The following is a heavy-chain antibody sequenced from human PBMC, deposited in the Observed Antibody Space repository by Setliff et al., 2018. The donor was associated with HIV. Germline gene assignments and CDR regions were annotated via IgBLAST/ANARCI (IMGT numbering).Heavy chain of an antibody. D-gene: IGHD3-3*01. CDR3: AKSRTIYGEVIIQWAYMDV. J-gene: IGHJ6*02. CDR1: GFTVSSNY. CDR2: IYSGGST. Sequence: SLRLSCAASGFTVSSNYMSWVRQAPGKGLEWVSVIYSGGSTYYADSVKGRFTISRDNSKNTLYLQMNSLRAEDTAVYYCAKSRTIYGEVIIQWAYMDVWGQGTTVTVSS. V-gene: IGHV3-66*02.